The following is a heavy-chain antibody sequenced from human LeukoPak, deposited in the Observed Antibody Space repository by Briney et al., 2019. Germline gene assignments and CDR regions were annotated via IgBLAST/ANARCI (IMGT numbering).Heavy chain of an antibody. D-gene: IGHD3-22*01. CDR3: AKDSIPLTMLVEGGAFDI. J-gene: IGHJ3*02. Sequence: GRSLRLSCAASGFTFDDYAMHWVRHAPGKGLEWVSGISWNSGSIGYADSVKGRFTISRDNAKNSLYLQMNSLRAEDMALYYCAKDSIPLTMLVEGGAFDIWGQGTMVTVSS. CDR2: ISWNSGSI. CDR1: GFTFDDYA. V-gene: IGHV3-9*03.